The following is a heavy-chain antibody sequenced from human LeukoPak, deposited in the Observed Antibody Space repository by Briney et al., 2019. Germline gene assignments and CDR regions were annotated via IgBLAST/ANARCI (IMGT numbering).Heavy chain of an antibody. Sequence: GGSLRLSCAASGFTFSSYAMSWVRQAPGKGLEWVSTFTGGAGSTYYADSVKGRFTISRDNSKNTLYLQMNSLRAEDTAVYYCAKNLPAQRLSDSWGQGTLVTVSS. D-gene: IGHD3-16*01. CDR3: AKNLPAQRLSDS. J-gene: IGHJ4*02. V-gene: IGHV3-23*01. CDR1: GFTFSSYA. CDR2: FTGGAGST.